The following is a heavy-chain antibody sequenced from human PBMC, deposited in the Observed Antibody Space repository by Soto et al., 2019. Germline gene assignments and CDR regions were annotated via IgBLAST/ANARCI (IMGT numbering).Heavy chain of an antibody. D-gene: IGHD3-10*01. CDR2: IWYDGSNK. J-gene: IGHJ6*02. CDR3: ARVSKGSGMDV. V-gene: IGHV3-33*01. CDR1: GFTFSSYG. Sequence: QVQLVESGGGVVQPGRSLRLSCAASGFTFSSYGMHWVRQAPGKGLEWVAVIWYDGSNKYYADSVKGRFTISRDNSKNTLYLQMNSLRAEDTAVYYCARVSKGSGMDVWGQGTTVTVSS.